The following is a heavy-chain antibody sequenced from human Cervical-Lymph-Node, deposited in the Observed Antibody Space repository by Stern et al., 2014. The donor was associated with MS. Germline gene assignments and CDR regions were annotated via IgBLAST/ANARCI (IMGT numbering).Heavy chain of an antibody. CDR2: ITVSGGST. V-gene: IGHV3-23*04. CDR1: GLTFSSYA. J-gene: IGHJ4*02. D-gene: IGHD5-18*01. CDR3: ASNPVNSFGFVYRYFDY. Sequence: VQLVQSGGGLVQPGGSLRLSCAASGLTFSSYALSWVRQAPGKGLEWVSTITVSGGSTYSADSVKGRFTISRDNSKNTLYLQMTSLRAEDTAIYYCASNPVNSFGFVYRYFDYWGQGTLVSVSS.